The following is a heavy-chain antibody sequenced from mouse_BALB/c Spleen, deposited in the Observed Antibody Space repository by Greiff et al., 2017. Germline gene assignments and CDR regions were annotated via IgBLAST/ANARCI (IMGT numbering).Heavy chain of an antibody. V-gene: IGHV1S22*01. J-gene: IGHJ1*01. CDR2: IYPGSGST. CDR1: GYTFTSYW. Sequence: LKQPGSELVRPGASVKLSCKASGYTFTSYWMHWVKQRPGQGLEWIGNIYPGSGSTNYDEKFKSKATLTVDTSSSTAYMKLSSLTSEDSAVYYCTREGGSSTEYFDVWGAGTTVTVSS. CDR3: TREGGSSTEYFDV. D-gene: IGHD1-1*01.